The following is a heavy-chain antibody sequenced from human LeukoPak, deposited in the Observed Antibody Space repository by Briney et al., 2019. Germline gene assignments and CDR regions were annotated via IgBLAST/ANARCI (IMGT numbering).Heavy chain of an antibody. J-gene: IGHJ4*02. CDR1: GFTFSSYG. V-gene: IGHV3-30*18. CDR2: ISYDGSNK. D-gene: IGHD6-13*01. CDR3: AKDSSSWPFVY. Sequence: GGSLRLSCAASGFTFSSYGMHWVRQAPGKGLEWVAVISYDGSNKYCTDSVKGRFTISRDNSKNTLYLQMNSLRAEDTAVYYCAKDSSSWPFVYWGQGTLVTVSS.